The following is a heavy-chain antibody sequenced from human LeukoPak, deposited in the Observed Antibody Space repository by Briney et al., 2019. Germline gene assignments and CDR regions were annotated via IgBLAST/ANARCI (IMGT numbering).Heavy chain of an antibody. V-gene: IGHV3-21*05. D-gene: IGHD6-13*01. Sequence: GGSLRLSCAASGFTFSSYSMNWVRQAPGKGLEWVSYISSSSSYIYYADSVKGRFTISRDNAKNSLYLQMNSLRAEDTAVYYCARVRSSWYDYYYGMDVWGQGTTVTVSS. CDR1: GFTFSSYS. CDR3: ARVRSSWYDYYYGMDV. CDR2: ISSSSSYI. J-gene: IGHJ6*02.